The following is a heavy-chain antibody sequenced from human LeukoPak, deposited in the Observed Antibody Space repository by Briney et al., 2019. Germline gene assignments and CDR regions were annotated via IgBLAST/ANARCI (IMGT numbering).Heavy chain of an antibody. J-gene: IGHJ4*02. V-gene: IGHV3-48*03. CDR3: ARDSIGSGSYYNGRGIFDY. D-gene: IGHD3-10*01. CDR1: GFSFSNYE. CDR2: ISSSGSVI. Sequence: PGGSLRLSCLASGFSFSNYEMTWVRQAPGKGLEWLAYISSSGSVIYYADSVKGRFTLSRDNALNSLYLQMDSLRAEDTAVYYCARDSIGSGSYYNGRGIFDYWGQGTLVTVSS.